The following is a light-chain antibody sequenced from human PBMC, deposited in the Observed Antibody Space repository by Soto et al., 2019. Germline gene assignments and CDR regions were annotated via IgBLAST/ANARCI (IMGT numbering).Light chain of an antibody. Sequence: EFVLTQSPGTLSLSPGERATLSCRASQSVRSSYLAWFQQKPGQAPRLLIYGASSRATGVPDRFSGSASGTDFTLAISRLEPEDFAVYYCQQYATSPWTFGQGTKVEIK. V-gene: IGKV3-20*01. CDR1: QSVRSSY. CDR2: GAS. J-gene: IGKJ1*01. CDR3: QQYATSPWT.